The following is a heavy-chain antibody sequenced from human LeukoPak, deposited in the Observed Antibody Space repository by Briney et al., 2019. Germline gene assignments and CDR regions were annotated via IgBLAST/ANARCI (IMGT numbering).Heavy chain of an antibody. D-gene: IGHD6-6*01. CDR1: GFTFSSYG. CDR2: ISFDGNNK. V-gene: IGHV3-30*18. CDR3: AKWDSSSSYYFDY. Sequence: GRSLRLSCAASGFTFSSYGMHWVRQAPGKGLEWVAVISFDGNNKYYADSVKGRFTISRDNSKNTLYLQINSLRAEDTAVYYCAKWDSSSSYYFDYWGQGTRVTVSS. J-gene: IGHJ4*02.